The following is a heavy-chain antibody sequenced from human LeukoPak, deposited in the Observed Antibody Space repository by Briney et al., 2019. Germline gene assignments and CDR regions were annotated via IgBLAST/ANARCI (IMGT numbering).Heavy chain of an antibody. J-gene: IGHJ4*02. D-gene: IGHD4-17*01. CDR1: GFTVSSDC. Sequence: GGSLRLSCVGSGFTVSSDCMSWVRQAPGRGLEWVSIIYSDGSTYYANSVKGRFTISRDSSKNTLYLQMNSLRADDTAIYYCARDSGFSDYAYWGQGTLVTVSS. CDR2: IYSDGST. V-gene: IGHV3-66*01. CDR3: ARDSGFSDYAY.